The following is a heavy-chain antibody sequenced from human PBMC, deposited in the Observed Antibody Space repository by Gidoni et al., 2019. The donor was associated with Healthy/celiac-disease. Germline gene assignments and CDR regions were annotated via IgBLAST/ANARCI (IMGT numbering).Heavy chain of an antibody. Sequence: LQLPESCPGLVKPSYTLSLTRTVSGGSISSSSYYWGWIRQPPGKGLEWIGSIYYSGSTYYNPSLKSRVTISVETSKNQVSLKLSSVTAADTAVYYCARDLRYWGQGTLVTVSS. CDR3: ARDLRY. CDR2: IYYSGST. J-gene: IGHJ4*02. CDR1: GGSISSSSYY. V-gene: IGHV4-39*07. D-gene: IGHD3-16*01.